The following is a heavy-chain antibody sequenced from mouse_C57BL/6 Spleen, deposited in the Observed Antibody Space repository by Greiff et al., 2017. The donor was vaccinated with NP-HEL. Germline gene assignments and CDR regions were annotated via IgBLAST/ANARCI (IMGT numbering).Heavy chain of an antibody. Sequence: VQLQQSGPELVKPGASVKISCKASGYTFTDYYMNWVKQSHGKSLEWIGDINPNNGGTSYNQKFKGKATLTVDKSSSTAYMELRSLTSEDSAVYYCARRGGNYVWFAYWGQGTLVTVSA. J-gene: IGHJ3*01. D-gene: IGHD2-1*01. CDR3: ARRGGNYVWFAY. CDR1: GYTFTDYY. CDR2: INPNNGGT. V-gene: IGHV1-26*01.